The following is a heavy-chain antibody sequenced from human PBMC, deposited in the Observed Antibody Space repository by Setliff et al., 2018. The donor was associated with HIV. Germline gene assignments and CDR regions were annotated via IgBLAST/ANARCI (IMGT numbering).Heavy chain of an antibody. CDR3: AKTSVGATGLYAFDI. D-gene: IGHD1-26*01. CDR1: GGSIGSGSHY. J-gene: IGHJ3*02. Sequence: SETLSLTCTVSGGSIGSGSHYWSWIRQPAGKGLEWIGHIYTTGSTNYNPSLKSRVTISADTSNNQFSLRLTSMTAADTAVYYCAKTSVGATGLYAFDIWGQGTMVPSPQ. CDR2: IYTTGST. V-gene: IGHV4-61*09.